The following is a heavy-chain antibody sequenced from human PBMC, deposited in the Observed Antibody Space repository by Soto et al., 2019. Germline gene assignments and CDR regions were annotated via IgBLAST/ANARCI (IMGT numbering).Heavy chain of an antibody. CDR2: IYYSGRT. D-gene: IGHD3-16*02. V-gene: IGHV4-59*01. Sequence: QVQLQESGPGLVRPSETLSLTCSVSGGSISDYQWNWIRQSPGKGLDGIGYIYYSGRTNYNPSLKSRVTRSLDTFRKQWSLSLRSVTDADTAVYYCSRRRGLGEISPYFDYWGQGTLVTVSS. CDR1: GGSISDYQ. CDR3: SRRRGLGEISPYFDY. J-gene: IGHJ4*02.